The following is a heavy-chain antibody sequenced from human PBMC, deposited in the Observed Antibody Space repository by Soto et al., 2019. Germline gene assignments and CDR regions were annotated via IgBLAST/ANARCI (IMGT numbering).Heavy chain of an antibody. CDR2: IIPIFGTA. CDR3: ARGGYYYDSSDYWKFDT. CDR1: GGTFTNYA. J-gene: IGHJ5*02. V-gene: IGHV1-69*13. Sequence: SLKVSCKASGGTFTNYAFSWVRQAPGQGLEWLGGIIPIFGTADYAQKFQGRVTITADESTSTAHMELSSLRSDDTAVYYCARGGYYYDSSDYWKFDTWGQGTLVTVSS. D-gene: IGHD3-22*01.